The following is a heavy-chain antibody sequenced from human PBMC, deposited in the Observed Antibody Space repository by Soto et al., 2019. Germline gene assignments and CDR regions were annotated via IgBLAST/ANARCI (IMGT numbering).Heavy chain of an antibody. CDR2: IDSGDGTT. Sequence: RGGYLRLSCTGSGFDFGDYYMSWIRQAPGKGLEWVSYIDSGDGTTYYTDSVKGRFTISRDNAKKTVYLQMSSLRVEDTALYYCVRPYYSSSWFPFDRWGQGTLVTVSS. J-gene: IGHJ4*02. D-gene: IGHD6-13*01. CDR3: VRPYYSSSWFPFDR. V-gene: IGHV3-11*01. CDR1: GFDFGDYY.